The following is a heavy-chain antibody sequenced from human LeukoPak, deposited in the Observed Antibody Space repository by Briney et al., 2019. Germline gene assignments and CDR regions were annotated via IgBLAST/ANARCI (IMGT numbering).Heavy chain of an antibody. CDR1: GFTFSSYD. CDR3: PRTVTTFWGYHMDV. V-gene: IGHV3-13*01. J-gene: IGHJ6*03. D-gene: IGHD1-7*01. Sequence: GGSLRLSCAASGFTFSSYDMHWVRQATGKGLEWVSAIGTAGDTYYPGSVKGRFTISRENAKNSLYLQMNSLRAEDTAVYYCPRTVTTFWGYHMDVWGKGTTVIVSS. CDR2: IGTAGDT.